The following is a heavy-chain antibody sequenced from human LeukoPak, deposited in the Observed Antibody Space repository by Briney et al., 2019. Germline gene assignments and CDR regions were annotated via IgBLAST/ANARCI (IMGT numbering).Heavy chain of an antibody. J-gene: IGHJ4*02. CDR1: GFSFSTYW. Sequence: GGSLRLSCSASGFSFSTYWMSWVRQAPGKGLEWVANIKQDGSEKYYVDSAKGRFTISRDNAKNSLYLQMNSLTAEDTAVYYCGTDLGSSRPNFWGQGILVTVSS. D-gene: IGHD6-13*01. CDR2: IKQDGSEK. CDR3: GTDLGSSRPNF. V-gene: IGHV3-7*01.